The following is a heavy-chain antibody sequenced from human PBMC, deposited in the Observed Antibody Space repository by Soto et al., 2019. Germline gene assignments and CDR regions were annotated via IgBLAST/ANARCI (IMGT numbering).Heavy chain of an antibody. D-gene: IGHD3-3*01. Sequence: QVQLVESGGGVVQPGRSLRLSCAASGFTFSSYAMHWVRQAPGKGLEWVAVISYDGSNKYYADSVKGRFTIYRDNSKNTLYLQMNSLRDEDTAVYYCARDPGGTDFAEWTYYFDYWGQGTLVTVSS. J-gene: IGHJ4*02. CDR1: GFTFSSYA. CDR3: ARDPGGTDFAEWTYYFDY. V-gene: IGHV3-30-3*01. CDR2: ISYDGSNK.